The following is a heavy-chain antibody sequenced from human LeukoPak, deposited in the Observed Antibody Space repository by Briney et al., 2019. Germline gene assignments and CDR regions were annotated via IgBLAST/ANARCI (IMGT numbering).Heavy chain of an antibody. V-gene: IGHV1-18*01. J-gene: IGHJ4*02. CDR2: ISAYNGNT. CDR3: ARDTYYYDSGGYPDY. D-gene: IGHD3-22*01. Sequence: ASVKVSCKASGYTFTNYGISWLRQAPGQGLEWMGWISAYNGNTNYAQKVQGRVTMTTDASTSTAYMVLRSLRSDDTAVYYCARDTYYYDSGGYPDYWGQGTLVTVSS. CDR1: GYTFTNYG.